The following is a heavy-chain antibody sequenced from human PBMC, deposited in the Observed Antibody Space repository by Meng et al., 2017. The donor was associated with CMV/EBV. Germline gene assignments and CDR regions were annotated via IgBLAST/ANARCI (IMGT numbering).Heavy chain of an antibody. CDR1: RDSCSRNSAA. D-gene: IGHD7-27*01. Sequence: QVHAGLARPGRVQTPQTRSLTCAIARDSCSRNSAAWHWLRQTPSRGIEWLGRTYYRSKWYNDYAISVKSRITINPDTSNNQFSLQVNSVTPEDTAVDYCARETGDSIYYFDYWGQGTLVTVSS. CDR3: ARETGDSIYYFDY. CDR2: TYYRSKWYN. V-gene: IGHV6-1*01. J-gene: IGHJ4*02.